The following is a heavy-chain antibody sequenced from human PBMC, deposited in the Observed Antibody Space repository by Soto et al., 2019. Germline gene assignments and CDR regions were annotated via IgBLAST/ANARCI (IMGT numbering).Heavy chain of an antibody. CDR1: GFTFSSYA. V-gene: IGHV3-30-3*01. D-gene: IGHD2-2*01. CDR3: ARDRYCSSTSCSYSFDY. Sequence: GGSLRLSCAASGFTFSSYAMHWVRQAPGKGLEWVAVISYDGSNKYYADSGKGRFTISRDNSKNTLYLQMNSLRAEDTAVYYCARDRYCSSTSCSYSFDYWGQGTLVTVSS. CDR2: ISYDGSNK. J-gene: IGHJ4*02.